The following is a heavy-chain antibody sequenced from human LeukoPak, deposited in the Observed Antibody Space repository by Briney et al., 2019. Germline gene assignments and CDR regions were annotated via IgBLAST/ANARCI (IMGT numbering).Heavy chain of an antibody. D-gene: IGHD5-12*01. J-gene: IGHJ4*02. Sequence: GGSLRLSCAASGFTFSSYSMNWVRQAPGKGLEWVSYISSSSSTIYYADSVKGRFTISRDNAKNSLYLQMNSLRAEDTAVYYCARDLGPYIVATILYFDYWGQGTLVTVSS. CDR3: ARDLGPYIVATILYFDY. CDR1: GFTFSSYS. CDR2: ISSSSSTI. V-gene: IGHV3-48*01.